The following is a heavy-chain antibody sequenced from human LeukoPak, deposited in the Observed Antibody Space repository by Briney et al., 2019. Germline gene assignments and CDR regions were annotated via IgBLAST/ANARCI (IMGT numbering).Heavy chain of an antibody. D-gene: IGHD3-9*01. CDR3: ARARGRYIDFLDY. V-gene: IGHV4-39*02. CDR2: FFYSGST. J-gene: IGHJ4*02. Sequence: SETLSLTCTVSGGSISSNYYLGWLRQPPGKGLEWIVSFFYSGSTYYNPSLKSRVTISVDTSKNQFSLRLTSVTAADTAVYYCARARGRYIDFLDYWGQGTLITVSS. CDR1: GGSISSNYY.